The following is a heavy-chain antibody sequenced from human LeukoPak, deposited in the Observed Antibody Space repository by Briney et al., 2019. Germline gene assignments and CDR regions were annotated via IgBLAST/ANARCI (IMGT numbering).Heavy chain of an antibody. D-gene: IGHD5/OR15-5a*01. Sequence: PSETLSLTCTVSGGSISSFYWSWIRQPPGKGLEYIGYISYSGTTSYNPSLKSRVTISVDTSKNQFSLKLTSVTAADTAVYYCARDKGLPQAFDLWGQGTMVTAYS. CDR2: ISYSGTT. CDR1: GGSISSFY. J-gene: IGHJ3*01. V-gene: IGHV4-59*01. CDR3: ARDKGLPQAFDL.